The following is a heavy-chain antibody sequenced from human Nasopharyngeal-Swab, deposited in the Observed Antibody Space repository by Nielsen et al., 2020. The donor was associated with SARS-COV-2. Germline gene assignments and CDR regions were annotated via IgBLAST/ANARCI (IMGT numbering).Heavy chain of an antibody. V-gene: IGHV3-48*02. J-gene: IGHJ4*02. CDR2: ISSSSSTI. CDR1: GFTFSSYS. D-gene: IGHD5-18*01. CDR3: AREEGYSYGYGDY. Sequence: GASLKISCAASGFTFSSYSMNWVRQAPGKGLEWVSSISSSSSTIYYADSVKGRFTISRDNAKNSLYLQMNSLRDEDTAVYYCAREEGYSYGYGDYGGQGTLVTVSS.